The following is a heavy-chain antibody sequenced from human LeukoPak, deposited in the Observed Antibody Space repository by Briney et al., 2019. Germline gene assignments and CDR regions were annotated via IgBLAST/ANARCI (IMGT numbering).Heavy chain of an antibody. CDR1: GLTFRSFA. J-gene: IGHJ4*02. D-gene: IGHD6-6*01. Sequence: GGSPRLSCAASGLTFRSFAMNWVRQAAGKGLEWVSVISGSGGSTNYADSVKGRFTISRDNSKNTLYLQMNSLRAEDTAVYHCAKAISSATFYFDYWGQGALVTVSS. V-gene: IGHV3-23*01. CDR2: ISGSGGST. CDR3: AKAISSATFYFDY.